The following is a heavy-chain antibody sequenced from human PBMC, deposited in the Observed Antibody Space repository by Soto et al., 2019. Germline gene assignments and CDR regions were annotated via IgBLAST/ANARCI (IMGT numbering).Heavy chain of an antibody. V-gene: IGHV4-59*08. J-gene: IGHJ2*01. CDR3: ARHASIAVAGFWYFDI. CDR1: GGSMESYF. D-gene: IGHD6-19*01. CDR2: ISYSGST. Sequence: QVQLQESGPGLVKPSETLSLTCTVSGGSMESYFWSWIRQPPGKGLEWIGYISYSGSTNYNPSVMSRFTISVETSTSQFSLTLSSVTAADTAVYYCARHASIAVAGFWYFDIWGRGTLVSVSS.